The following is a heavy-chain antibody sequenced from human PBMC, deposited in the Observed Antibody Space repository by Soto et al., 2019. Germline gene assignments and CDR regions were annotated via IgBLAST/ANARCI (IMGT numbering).Heavy chain of an antibody. CDR1: GGSLSSYY. V-gene: IGHV4-59*01. J-gene: IGHJ4*02. CDR2: IYYSGST. Sequence: LSLTCTVSGGSLSSYYWSWIRQSPGKGLEWIGYIYYSGSTNYNPSLKSRVAISLDTSKNQFSLMLSSVTAADTAVYYCARGEWLATIKPYFAYWGQGTLVTVSS. CDR3: ARGEWLATIKPYFAY. D-gene: IGHD5-12*01.